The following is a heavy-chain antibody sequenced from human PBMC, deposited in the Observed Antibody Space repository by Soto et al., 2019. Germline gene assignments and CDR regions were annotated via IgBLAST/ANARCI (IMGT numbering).Heavy chain of an antibody. D-gene: IGHD2-21*02. Sequence: EVQLVESGGGLVQPGGSLTLSCEASGFTFSIYGMYWVRQAPGKGLEWLSFITGSSNIIYYADSVKGRFTISRDNAKNWLYLHMNSLSDEDTAVYYCARGGATANSDGMAVWGKGTTVTVSS. CDR1: GFTFSIYG. V-gene: IGHV3-48*02. J-gene: IGHJ6*04. CDR3: ARGGATANSDGMAV. CDR2: ITGSSNII.